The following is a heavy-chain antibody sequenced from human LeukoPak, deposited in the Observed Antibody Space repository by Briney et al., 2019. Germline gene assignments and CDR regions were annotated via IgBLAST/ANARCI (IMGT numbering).Heavy chain of an antibody. CDR3: ARAGFSGYVYDTFDI. CDR1: GYTFTGYY. CDR2: INPNSGGT. V-gene: IGHV1-2*02. Sequence: ASVKVSCKASGYTFTGYYMHWVRQAPGQGLEWMGWINPNSGGTNYAQKFQGRVTMTRDTSISTAFMELRRLRSDDTAVYYCARAGFSGYVYDTFDIWGQGTMVTVSS. D-gene: IGHD5-12*01. J-gene: IGHJ3*02.